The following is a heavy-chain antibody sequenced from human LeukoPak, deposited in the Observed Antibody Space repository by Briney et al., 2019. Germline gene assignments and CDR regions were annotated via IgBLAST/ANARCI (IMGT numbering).Heavy chain of an antibody. J-gene: IGHJ2*01. D-gene: IGHD2-2*01. CDR3: AGLFAVVPAAMRYFDL. CDR1: GGSISSYY. CDR2: IYTSGST. Sequence: PSVTLSLTCTVSGGSISSYYWSWIRQPAGKGLEWIGRIYTSGSTNYNPSLKSRVTMSVDTSKNQFSLKLSSVTAADTAVYYCAGLFAVVPAAMRYFDLWGRGTLVTVSS. V-gene: IGHV4-4*07.